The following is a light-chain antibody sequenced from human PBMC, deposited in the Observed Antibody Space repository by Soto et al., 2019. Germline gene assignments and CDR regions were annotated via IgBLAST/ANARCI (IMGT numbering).Light chain of an antibody. V-gene: IGKV1-27*01. J-gene: IGKJ1*01. Sequence: DIHMTQSPSSLSASVGDRVTITCRASQGISYYLAWYQQKQGKVPKLLIYGASTLQSGVPSRFSGSGSGTDFTLTISSLQPEDIATYYCQKYHSAPRTFGQGTKVDIK. CDR1: QGISYY. CDR2: GAS. CDR3: QKYHSAPRT.